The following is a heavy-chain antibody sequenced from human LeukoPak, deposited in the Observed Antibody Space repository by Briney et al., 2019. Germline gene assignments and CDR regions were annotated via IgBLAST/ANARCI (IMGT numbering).Heavy chain of an antibody. V-gene: IGHV3-49*04. CDR2: IRSEIYGGTP. Sequence: GGSLRLSCTASGFTFGDYAMTWVRQAPGKGLEWVGFIRSEIYGGTPEYAASVKGRFTISRDDSKGIAYLQMNSLTTEDTALYYCTRDQTPYYWGQGTLVTVSS. CDR1: GFTFGDYA. J-gene: IGHJ4*02. CDR3: TRDQTPYY.